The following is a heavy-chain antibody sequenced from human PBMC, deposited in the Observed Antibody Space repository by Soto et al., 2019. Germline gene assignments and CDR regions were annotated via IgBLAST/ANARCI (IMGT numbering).Heavy chain of an antibody. J-gene: IGHJ4*02. CDR2: IYYSGST. V-gene: IGHV4-31*03. CDR3: ARRMTTEIFDY. D-gene: IGHD4-17*01. Sequence: PSGTLSLTCTFSGGSLSSWGYFLGWVRQHPGKGLEWIGYIYYSGSTYYNPSLKSRVTISVDTSKNQFSLKLSSVTAADTAVYYCARRMTTEIFDYWGQGTLVTVSS. CDR1: GGSLSSWGYF.